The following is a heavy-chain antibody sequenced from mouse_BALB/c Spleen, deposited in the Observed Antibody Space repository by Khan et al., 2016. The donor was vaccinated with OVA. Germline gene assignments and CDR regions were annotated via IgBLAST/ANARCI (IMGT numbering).Heavy chain of an antibody. CDR3: AKDQAGYAMDY. V-gene: IGHV2-5*01. CDR1: GFSLTNYG. J-gene: IGHJ4*01. CDR2: IWRGGST. Sequence: QVQLKESGPGPVQPSQSLSITCTASGFSLTNYGVHWVRQSPGKGLEWLGAIWRGGSTDYNAAFMFRVDIIKDNSKSQAFFIMNSLQADDTAIYYCAKDQAGYAMDYWGQGTSVTVSS.